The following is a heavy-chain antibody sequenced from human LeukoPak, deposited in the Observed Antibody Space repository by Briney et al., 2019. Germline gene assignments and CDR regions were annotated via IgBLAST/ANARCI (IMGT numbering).Heavy chain of an antibody. CDR2: ISNSGGRT. V-gene: IGHV3-23*01. CDR3: AKDTGGSGSYSYAN. J-gene: IGHJ4*02. CDR1: GFTFSSYA. D-gene: IGHD3-10*01. Sequence: GGSLRLSCSASGFTFSSYAMSWVRQAPGKGLEWVSGISNSGGRTQYVDSVKGRFTISRDNSKNTLYLQMNSLRVEDTAVYYCAKDTGGSGSYSYANWGQGSLVTVTA.